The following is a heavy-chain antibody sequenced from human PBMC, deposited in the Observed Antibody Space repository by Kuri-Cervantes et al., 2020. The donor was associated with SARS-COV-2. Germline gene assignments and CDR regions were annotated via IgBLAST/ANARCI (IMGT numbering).Heavy chain of an antibody. Sequence: GSLRLSCTVSGGSISSSSSYWGWIRQPPGKGLEWIGSIYYSGSTYYNPSPKRRVTISVDTSKNQFSLKLSSVTAADTAVYYCSRALKCSGGSCYTWGPNYMDVWGKRTTVTVSS. CDR1: GGSISSSSSY. CDR2: IYYSGST. J-gene: IGHJ6*03. V-gene: IGHV4-39*01. CDR3: SRALKCSGGSCYTWGPNYMDV. D-gene: IGHD2-15*01.